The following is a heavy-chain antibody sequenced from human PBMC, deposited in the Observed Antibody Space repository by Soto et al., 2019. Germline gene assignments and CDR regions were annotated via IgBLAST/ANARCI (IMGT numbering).Heavy chain of an antibody. CDR1: GFTFSDHY. D-gene: IGHD2-15*01. CDR3: ARTACSGGSCLSPFDS. Sequence: GGSLRLSCAASGFTFSDHYMDWVRQATGKGLEWVGRIRNKANSYTTEYAASVKGRFIVSRDVSKDSLYLQMNSLKTEDTALYYCARTACSGGSCLSPFDSWGQGTLVTVS. CDR2: IRNKANSYTT. J-gene: IGHJ4*02. V-gene: IGHV3-72*01.